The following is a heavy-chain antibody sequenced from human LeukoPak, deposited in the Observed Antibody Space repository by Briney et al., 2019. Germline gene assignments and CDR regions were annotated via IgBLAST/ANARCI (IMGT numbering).Heavy chain of an antibody. Sequence: TGGSLRLSCAGSGFSFSTYGMHWVRQAPGKGLEWVAFIRNDGSNKYYADSVKGRFTISRDNSKNTLYLQMNSLRAEDTAVYYCAKLLSNSGRFLYWGQGTLVTVSS. V-gene: IGHV3-30*02. CDR2: IRNDGSNK. CDR1: GFSFSTYG. D-gene: IGHD4-23*01. J-gene: IGHJ4*02. CDR3: AKLLSNSGRFLY.